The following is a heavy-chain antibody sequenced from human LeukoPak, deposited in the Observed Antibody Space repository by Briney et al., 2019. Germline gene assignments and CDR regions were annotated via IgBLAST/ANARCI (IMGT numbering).Heavy chain of an antibody. CDR3: ARVRGSSGSYLTYYYYYYMDV. D-gene: IGHD1-26*01. J-gene: IGHJ6*03. CDR2: IYYSGST. V-gene: IGHV4-59*01. CDR1: GGSISSYD. Sequence: SETLSLTCTVSGGSISSYDWSWIRQPPGKGLEWIGYIYYSGSTNYNPSLKSRVTISVDTSKNQFSLKLSSVTAADTAVYYCARVRGSSGSYLTYYYYYYMDVWGKGTTVTVSS.